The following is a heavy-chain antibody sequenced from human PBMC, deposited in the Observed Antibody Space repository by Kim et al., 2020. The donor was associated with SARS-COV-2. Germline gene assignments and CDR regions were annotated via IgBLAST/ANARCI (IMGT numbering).Heavy chain of an antibody. D-gene: IGHD6-19*01. CDR2: IWYDGSNK. CDR1: GFTFRNYG. J-gene: IGHJ4*02. V-gene: IGHV3-33*08. Sequence: LSLTCAASGFTFRNYGMQWVRQPPGKGLEWVAVIWYDGSNKYYAESVKGRFTISRDNSKNTLYLQMNSLRAEDTAVYYCASLRKDSSGWYYFDYWGQGTLVTVSS. CDR3: ASLRKDSSGWYYFDY.